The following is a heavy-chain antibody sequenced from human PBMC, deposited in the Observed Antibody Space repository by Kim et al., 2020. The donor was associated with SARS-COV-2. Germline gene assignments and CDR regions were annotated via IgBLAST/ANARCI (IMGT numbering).Heavy chain of an antibody. J-gene: IGHJ4*02. CDR3: ARGGASGTFFY. Sequence: DKNHVASVRGRFTISRDDDKNSLYLQMTSLRAEDTAVYYCARGGASGTFFYWGQGSLVTVSS. CDR2: DK. V-gene: IGHV3-7*01. D-gene: IGHD3-10*01.